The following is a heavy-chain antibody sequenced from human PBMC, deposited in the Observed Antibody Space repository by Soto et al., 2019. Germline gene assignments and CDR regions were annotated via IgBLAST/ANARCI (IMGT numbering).Heavy chain of an antibody. CDR2: ISGSGGST. D-gene: IGHD6-13*01. Sequence: GSLRLSCAASGFTFSSYAMSWVRQAPGKGLEWVSAISGSGGSTYYADSVKGRFTISRDNSKNTLYLQMNSLRAEDTAVYYCAKDSSSWYGPRYYFDYWGQGTLVTVSS. CDR1: GFTFSSYA. CDR3: AKDSSSWYGPRYYFDY. V-gene: IGHV3-23*01. J-gene: IGHJ4*02.